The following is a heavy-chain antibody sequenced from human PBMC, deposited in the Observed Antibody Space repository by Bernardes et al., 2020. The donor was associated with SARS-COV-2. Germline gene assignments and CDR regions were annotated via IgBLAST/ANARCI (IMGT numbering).Heavy chain of an antibody. CDR2: ISSSSSYI. CDR1: GFTFSSYS. Sequence: GGSLRLSCAASGFTFSSYSMNWVRQAPGKGLEWVSSISSSSSYIYYADSVKGRFTISRDNAKNSLYLQMNSLRAEDTAVYYCARDSAYYDILTGYYPREYYYGMEVWGQGTTVTVSS. V-gene: IGHV3-21*01. J-gene: IGHJ6*02. D-gene: IGHD3-9*01. CDR3: ARDSAYYDILTGYYPREYYYGMEV.